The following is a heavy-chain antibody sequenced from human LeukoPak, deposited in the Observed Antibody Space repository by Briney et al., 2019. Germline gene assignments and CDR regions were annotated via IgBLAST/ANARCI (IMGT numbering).Heavy chain of an antibody. CDR3: ARRVDTAMGTSEDV. V-gene: IGHV4-59*08. D-gene: IGHD5-18*01. CDR2: IYYSGST. J-gene: IGHJ6*02. CDR1: GGSTSSYY. Sequence: SETLSLTCTVSGGSTSSYYWNWLRQPPGKGLEWIGYIYYSGSTNYNPSLKSRVTISVDTSKNQFSLKLSSVTAADTAVYYCARRVDTAMGTSEDVWGQGTTVTVSS.